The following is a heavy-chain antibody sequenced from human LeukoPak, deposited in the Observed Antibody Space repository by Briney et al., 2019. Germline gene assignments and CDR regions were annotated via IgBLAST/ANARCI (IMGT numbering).Heavy chain of an antibody. Sequence: GASVKVSCKASGYTFTSYDINWVRQAPGQGLEWMGWMNPNSGNTGYAQKFQGRVTMTRNTSISTAYMELSSLRSEDTAVYYCARTRIAVAGTSDYYYGMDVWGQGTTVTVSS. V-gene: IGHV1-8*01. CDR2: MNPNSGNT. D-gene: IGHD6-19*01. CDR3: ARTRIAVAGTSDYYYGMDV. CDR1: GYTFTSYD. J-gene: IGHJ6*02.